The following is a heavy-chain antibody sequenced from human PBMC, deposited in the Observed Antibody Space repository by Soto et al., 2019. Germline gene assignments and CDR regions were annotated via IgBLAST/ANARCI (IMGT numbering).Heavy chain of an antibody. CDR1: GYTFTSSG. J-gene: IGHJ3*01. V-gene: IGHV1-18*01. Sequence: QVQLVQSGAEVKKPGASVKVSCKASGYTFTSSGMSWVRQAPGQGLEWMGWISAHTGSSEYAQRFQGRVTMTTDRSTSTAYMELRSLRSDDTAVYYCARAFFYQGSDSRGYSVEAFDFWGPGTLVTVSS. CDR2: ISAHTGSS. CDR3: ARAFFYQGSDSRGYSVEAFDF. D-gene: IGHD3-22*01.